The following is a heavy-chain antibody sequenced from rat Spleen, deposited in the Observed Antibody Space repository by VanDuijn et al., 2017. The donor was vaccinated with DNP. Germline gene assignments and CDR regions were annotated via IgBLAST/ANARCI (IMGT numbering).Heavy chain of an antibody. CDR2: ITYDGGNT. D-gene: IGHD1-12*03. Sequence: EVRRVESGGGLVQPGRSLKLSCIASGFIFSNDWMTWIRQAPGKGLEWVASITYDGGNTYYRDSVKGRFTISRDNAKSTLYLQMDSLRSEDTATYYCARSWGDDGYPPFAYWGQGTLVTVSS. CDR1: GFIFSNDW. V-gene: IGHV5-31*01. J-gene: IGHJ3*01. CDR3: ARSWGDDGYPPFAY.